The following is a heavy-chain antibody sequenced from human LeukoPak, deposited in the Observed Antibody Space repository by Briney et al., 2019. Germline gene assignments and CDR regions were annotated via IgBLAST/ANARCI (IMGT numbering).Heavy chain of an antibody. V-gene: IGHV3-33*01. CDR1: GFTFSTYG. J-gene: IGHJ4*02. D-gene: IGHD6-19*01. CDR2: IWYDGTNR. Sequence: GGSLRLSCTTSGFTFSTYGMHWVRQAPGKGLERVAVIWYDGTNRYYADSVKGRFTISRDNSKNTLYLQMNSLRAEDTAVYYCARRSGPVPDYWGQGTLVTVSS. CDR3: ARRSGPVPDY.